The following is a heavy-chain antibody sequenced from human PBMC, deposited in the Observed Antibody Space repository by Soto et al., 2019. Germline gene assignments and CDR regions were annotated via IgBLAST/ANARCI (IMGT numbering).Heavy chain of an antibody. CDR2: ITNKENGEAT. V-gene: IGHV3-15*06. Sequence: PCVVLRLSCAASGFSIPNAWMTWVRQAPGKGLAWVGRITNKENGEATKYAAPVKGRFTISRDDSENILYLQMDSLQTEDTAVYYCTAGRFGSNEWSFDYWGKGTLVTFSS. D-gene: IGHD3-3*01. CDR3: TAGRFGSNEWSFDY. CDR1: GFSIPNAW. J-gene: IGHJ4*02.